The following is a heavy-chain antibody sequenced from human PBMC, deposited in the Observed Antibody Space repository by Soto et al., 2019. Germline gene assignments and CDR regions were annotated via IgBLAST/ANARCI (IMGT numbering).Heavy chain of an antibody. J-gene: IGHJ5*02. Sequence: SETLSLTCTVSGGSISSYYWSWIRQPPGKGLEWIGYIYYSGSTNYNPSLKSRVTISVDTSKNKFSLKLSSVTAADTAVYYCARDKHYYDSSGYYYLSWFDPWGQGTLVTVSS. CDR1: GGSISSYY. CDR3: ARDKHYYDSSGYYYLSWFDP. CDR2: IYYSGST. D-gene: IGHD3-22*01. V-gene: IGHV4-59*01.